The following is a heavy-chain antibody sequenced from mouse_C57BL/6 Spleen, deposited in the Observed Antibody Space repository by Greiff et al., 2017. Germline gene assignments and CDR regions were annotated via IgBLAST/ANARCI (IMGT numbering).Heavy chain of an antibody. D-gene: IGHD2-12*01. Sequence: VHVKQSGTVLARPGASVKMSCKTSGYTFTSYWMHWVKHRPGQGLEWIGAIYPGNSDTSYNQKFKGKAKLTAVTSASTAYMELSSLTNEDSAVYYCTRSQLTAWFAYWGQGTLVTVSA. V-gene: IGHV1-5*01. J-gene: IGHJ3*01. CDR1: GYTFTSYW. CDR2: IYPGNSDT. CDR3: TRSQLTAWFAY.